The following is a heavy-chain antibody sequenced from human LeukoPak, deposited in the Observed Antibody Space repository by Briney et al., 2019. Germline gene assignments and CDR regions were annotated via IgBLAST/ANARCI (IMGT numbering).Heavy chain of an antibody. CDR3: AKVRGMITFGGVDY. V-gene: IGHV3-30*18. CDR2: ISYGGSNK. D-gene: IGHD3-16*01. CDR1: GFTFSSYG. Sequence: GGSLRLSCAASGFTFSSYGMHWVRQAPGKGLEWVAVISYGGSNKYYADSVKGRFTIARDNSKNTLYLQMNSLRDEDTAVYYCAKVRGMITFGGVDYWGQGTLVTVSS. J-gene: IGHJ4*02.